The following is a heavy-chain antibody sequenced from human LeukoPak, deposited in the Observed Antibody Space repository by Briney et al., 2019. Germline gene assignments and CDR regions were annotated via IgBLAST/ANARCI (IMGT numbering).Heavy chain of an antibody. J-gene: IGHJ6*03. D-gene: IGHD3-16*01. CDR3: ARALDYYYYMDV. Sequence: PGGSLRLSCAASGFTFSSYSMNWVRQAPGKGLEWVSSISGSSSYIYYADSVKGRFTISRDNAKNSLYLQMNSLRAEDTAVYYCARALDYYYYMDVWGKGTTVTVSS. CDR1: GFTFSSYS. V-gene: IGHV3-21*01. CDR2: ISGSSSYI.